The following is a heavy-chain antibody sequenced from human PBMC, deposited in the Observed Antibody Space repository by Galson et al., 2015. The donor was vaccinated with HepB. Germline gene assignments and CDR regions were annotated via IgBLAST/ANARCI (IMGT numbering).Heavy chain of an antibody. D-gene: IGHD6-13*01. CDR2: TYYRSKWYN. Sequence: CATSGDSVSSNSAAWNWIRQSPSRGLEWLGRTYYRSKWYNDYAVSVKSRITINPDTSKNQFSLQLNSVTPEDTAVYYCARDPKAPRIPPAGYSRDYYYYGMDVWGQGTTVTVSS. V-gene: IGHV6-1*01. CDR1: GDSVSSNSAA. J-gene: IGHJ6*02. CDR3: ARDPKAPRIPPAGYSRDYYYYGMDV.